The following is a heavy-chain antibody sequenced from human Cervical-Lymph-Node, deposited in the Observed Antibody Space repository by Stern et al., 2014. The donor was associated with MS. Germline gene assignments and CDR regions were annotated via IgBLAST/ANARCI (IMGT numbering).Heavy chain of an antibody. CDR1: GFSLSHARMG. Sequence: QVTLKESGPVLVKPTETLTLTCTVSGFSLSHARMGVSWIRQPPGKPLEWLAHIFSNDEKFYSTSLKSRLTISRDTSKSQVVLMMTNMDPVDTATYYCARIEDNYGHMGEFDYWGQGTLVTVSS. J-gene: IGHJ4*02. V-gene: IGHV2-26*01. CDR2: IFSNDEK. CDR3: ARIEDNYGHMGEFDY. D-gene: IGHD5-18*01.